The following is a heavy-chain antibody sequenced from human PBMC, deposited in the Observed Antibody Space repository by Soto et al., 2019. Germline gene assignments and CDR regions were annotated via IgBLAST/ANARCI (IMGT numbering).Heavy chain of an antibody. V-gene: IGHV3-23*04. CDR1: GFTFSRYS. Sequence: EVQLVESGGGLVAPGGSLRLSCAASGFTFSRYSMNWVRRAPGKGLEWVSSISDSGTRTFYADSVKGRFAISRDTSKNTIYLQMNRLRFEDTALYYCAKDGSRKDDYWGQGTVVTVSS. CDR2: ISDSGTRT. D-gene: IGHD6-13*01. CDR3: AKDGSRKDDY. J-gene: IGHJ4*02.